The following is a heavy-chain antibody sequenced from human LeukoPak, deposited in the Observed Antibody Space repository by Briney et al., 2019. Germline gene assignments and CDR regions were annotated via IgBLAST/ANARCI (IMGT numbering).Heavy chain of an antibody. CDR2: IYYSGST. V-gene: IGHV4-59*01. CDR3: ARGGDPYSSSLMGWDYYYYYMDV. CDR1: GGSISSYY. Sequence: SETLSLTCIVSGGSISSYYWSWIRQPPGKGLEWIGYIYYSGSTNYNPSLKSRVTISVDTSKNQFSLKLSSVTAADTAVYYCARGGDPYSSSLMGWDYYYYYMDVWGKGTTVTVSS. J-gene: IGHJ6*03. D-gene: IGHD6-6*01.